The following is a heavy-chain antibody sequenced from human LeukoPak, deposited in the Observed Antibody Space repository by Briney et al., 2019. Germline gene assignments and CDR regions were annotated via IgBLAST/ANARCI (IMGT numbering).Heavy chain of an antibody. Sequence: SETLSLTCTVSGGSISSYSWSWIRQPPGKGLEWIGYIYYSGSTNYNPSLKSPLTISVETSKNQCSLKLSSVTAADTAVYYCARMVVGTAMVFDYWGQGTLVTVSS. V-gene: IGHV4-59*01. CDR2: IYYSGST. CDR3: ARMVVGTAMVFDY. D-gene: IGHD5-18*01. CDR1: GGSISSYS. J-gene: IGHJ4*02.